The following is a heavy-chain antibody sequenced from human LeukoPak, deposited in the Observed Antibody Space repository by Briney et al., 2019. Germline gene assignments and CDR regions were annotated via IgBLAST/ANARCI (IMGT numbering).Heavy chain of an antibody. CDR1: GGSISSYY. CDR2: IYYSGST. Sequence: SETLSLTCTVSGGSISSYYWSWIRQPPGKGLEWIGYIYYSGSTNYNPSLKSRATISVDTSKAHFSLKLSSATAADTAVYYCARHDPGWFDTWGQGTLVTVSS. J-gene: IGHJ5*02. V-gene: IGHV4-59*08. D-gene: IGHD7-27*01. CDR3: ARHDPGWFDT.